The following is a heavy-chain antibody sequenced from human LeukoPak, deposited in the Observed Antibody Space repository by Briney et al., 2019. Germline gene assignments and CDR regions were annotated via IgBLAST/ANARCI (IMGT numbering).Heavy chain of an antibody. CDR2: INPSGGST. CDR1: GYTFTGYY. CDR3: ARGFNGGYVPVYYFDY. V-gene: IGHV1-46*01. J-gene: IGHJ4*02. Sequence: ASVKVSCKASGYTFTGYYMHWVRQAPGQGLEWMGWINPSGGSTSYAQKFQGRVTMTRDMSTSTVYMELSSLRSEDTAVYYCARGFNGGYVPVYYFDYWGQGTLVTVSS. D-gene: IGHD5-12*01.